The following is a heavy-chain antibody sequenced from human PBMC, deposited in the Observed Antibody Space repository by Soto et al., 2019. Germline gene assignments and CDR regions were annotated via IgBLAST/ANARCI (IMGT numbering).Heavy chain of an antibody. J-gene: IGHJ6*02. CDR3: ASQAGSYYYYRMDV. CDR1: GGSISSSSYY. D-gene: IGHD6-19*01. V-gene: IGHV4-39*01. CDR2: IYYSGST. Sequence: SETLSLTCTVSGGSISSSSYYWGWIRQPPGKGLEWIGSIYYSGSTYYNPSLKSRVTISVDTSKNQFSLKLSSVTAADTAVYYCASQAGSYYYYRMDVWGQGTTVTVSS.